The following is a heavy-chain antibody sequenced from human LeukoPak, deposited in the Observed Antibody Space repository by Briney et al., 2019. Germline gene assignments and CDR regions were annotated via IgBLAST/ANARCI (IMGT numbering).Heavy chain of an antibody. J-gene: IGHJ4*02. V-gene: IGHV4-39*01. CDR2: ISYSGST. CDR1: GDSISSSDYY. CDR3: ARGSRRLADFHY. D-gene: IGHD1-26*01. Sequence: SETLSLTCTASGDSISSSDYYWGWIRQPPGKGLGWIGTISYSGSTYYNPSLQSRVTISVDTSKNQFSLKLSSVTATDTAVYYCARGSRRLADFHYWGQGTLVTVSS.